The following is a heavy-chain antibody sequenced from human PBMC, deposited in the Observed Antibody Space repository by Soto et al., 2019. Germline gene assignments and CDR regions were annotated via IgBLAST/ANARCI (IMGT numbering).Heavy chain of an antibody. D-gene: IGHD3-16*02. CDR3: TTYYVWGSYRYNWFDP. CDR1: GFTFSNAW. V-gene: IGHV3-15*07. Sequence: GGSLRLSCAASGFTFSNAWMNWVRQAPGKGLEWVGHIKSKTDGGTTDYAAPVKGRFTISRDDSKNTLYLQMNSLKTEDTAVYYCTTYYVWGSYRYNWFDPWGQGTLVTVSS. CDR2: IKSKTDGGTT. J-gene: IGHJ5*02.